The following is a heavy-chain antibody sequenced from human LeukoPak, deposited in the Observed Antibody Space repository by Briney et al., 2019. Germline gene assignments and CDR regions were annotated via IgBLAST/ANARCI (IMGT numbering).Heavy chain of an antibody. J-gene: IGHJ4*02. D-gene: IGHD1-7*01. CDR1: GGSISSSSYY. CDR3: ARLNGLELPD. CDR2: IYYSGST. V-gene: IGHV4-39*01. Sequence: SETLSLTCTVSGGSISSSSYYWGWIRQPPGKGLEWIGSIYYSGSTYYNPSLKSRVAISVDTSKNQFSLKLSSVTAADTAVYYCARLNGLELPDWGQGTLVTVSS.